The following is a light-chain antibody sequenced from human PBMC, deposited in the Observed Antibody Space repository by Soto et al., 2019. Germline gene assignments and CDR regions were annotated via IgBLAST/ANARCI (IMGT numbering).Light chain of an antibody. CDR2: EVS. CDR3: SSYTSTSTPYV. Sequence: QSALTQPASVSGSPGQSITISCTGTSSDVSGYNYVSWYQQHPGKAPKLKIYEVSNRPSGVSNRFSGSKSGNTASLTISGLQAEDEADYYCSSYTSTSTPYVFGTGTKVTVL. CDR1: SSDVSGYNY. J-gene: IGLJ1*01. V-gene: IGLV2-14*01.